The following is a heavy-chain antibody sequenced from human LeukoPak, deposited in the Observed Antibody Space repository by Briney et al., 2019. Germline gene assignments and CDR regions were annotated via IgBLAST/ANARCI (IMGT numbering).Heavy chain of an antibody. CDR3: ARDRRAYGDYPFDY. CDR1: GFTFSSYW. D-gene: IGHD4-17*01. J-gene: IGHJ4*02. Sequence: GGSLTLSCAASGFTFSSYWMSWLGQAPGKGLEWVANIKQDGSEKYYVDSVKGRFTISRDNAKNSLYLQMNSLRAEDTAVYYCARDRRAYGDYPFDYWGQGTLVTVSS. V-gene: IGHV3-7*01. CDR2: IKQDGSEK.